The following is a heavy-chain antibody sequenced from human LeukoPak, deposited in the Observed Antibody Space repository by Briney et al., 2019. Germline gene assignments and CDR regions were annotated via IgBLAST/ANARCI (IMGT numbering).Heavy chain of an antibody. J-gene: IGHJ4*02. CDR2: IYHSGST. CDR3: ARHYIYGSKHFDY. D-gene: IGHD5-18*01. Sequence: PSETLSLTCAVSGYSISSGYYWGWIQQPPGKGLDWIGSIYHSGSTFYNPSLKSRVTISLDTSKNQFSLKLSSVTAADTAVYYCARHYIYGSKHFDYWGQGTLVTVSS. V-gene: IGHV4-38-2*01. CDR1: GYSISSGYY.